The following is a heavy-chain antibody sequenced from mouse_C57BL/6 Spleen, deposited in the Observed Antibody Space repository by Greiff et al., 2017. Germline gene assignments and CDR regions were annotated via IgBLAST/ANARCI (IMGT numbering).Heavy chain of an antibody. V-gene: IGHV5-15*01. Sequence: EVKLMESGGGLVQPGGSLKLSCAASGFTFSDYGMAWVRQAPRKGPEWVAFISNLAYSIYYADTVTGRFTISRENAKNTVYLEVSCLMSEDTAMYYCESAYCSSSWFAYWGQGTLVTVSA. CDR1: GFTFSDYG. CDR3: ESAYCSSSWFAY. CDR2: ISNLAYSI. D-gene: IGHD1-1*01. J-gene: IGHJ3*01.